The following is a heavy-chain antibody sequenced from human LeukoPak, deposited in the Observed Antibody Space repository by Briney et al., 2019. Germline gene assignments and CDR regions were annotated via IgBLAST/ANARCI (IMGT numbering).Heavy chain of an antibody. Sequence: ASVKVSCKASGYTFTDYYIHWVRQAPGQGLEWMGWINPISGGTHYAQKFQGRVTMTRETSINTAYIEMSRLRSDDTAVYWCARDAISRGIIDYWGQGTLVTVSS. J-gene: IGHJ4*02. CDR1: GYTFTDYY. CDR2: INPISGGT. V-gene: IGHV1-2*02. CDR3: ARDAISRGIIDY. D-gene: IGHD3-10*01.